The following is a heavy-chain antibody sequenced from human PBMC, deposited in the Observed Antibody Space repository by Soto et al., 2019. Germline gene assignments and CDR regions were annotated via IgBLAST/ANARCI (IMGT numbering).Heavy chain of an antibody. CDR1: GFTVSSNY. CDR3: AKPLGTMVRGVIITKYYFDY. V-gene: IGHV3-66*04. Sequence: GGSLRLSCAASGFTVSSNYMSWVRQAPGKGLEWVSVIYSGGSTYYADSVKGRFTISRDNSKTTLYLQMNSLRAEDTAVYYCAKPLGTMVRGVIITKYYFDYWGQGTLVTVSS. D-gene: IGHD3-10*01. CDR2: IYSGGST. J-gene: IGHJ4*02.